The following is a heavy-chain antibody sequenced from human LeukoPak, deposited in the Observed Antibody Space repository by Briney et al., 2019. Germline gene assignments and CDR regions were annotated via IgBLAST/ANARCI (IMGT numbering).Heavy chain of an antibody. CDR1: GFSFSNYA. Sequence: GGSLRLSCAASGFSFSNYAMHWVRQAPGKGLEWVAVISYDGSNKYYADSVKGRFTISRDNSKNTLYLQMNSLRAEDTAVYYCARDQLSCSGGTCYSSWGQGALATVSS. CDR2: ISYDGSNK. D-gene: IGHD2-15*01. J-gene: IGHJ5*02. CDR3: ARDQLSCSGGTCYSS. V-gene: IGHV3-30*14.